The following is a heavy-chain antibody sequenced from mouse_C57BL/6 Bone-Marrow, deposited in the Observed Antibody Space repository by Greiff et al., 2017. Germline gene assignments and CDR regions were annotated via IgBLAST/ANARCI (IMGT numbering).Heavy chain of an antibody. CDR1: GYAFTNYL. D-gene: IGHD2-3*01. CDR3: ARSGDGYRGFAY. Sequence: VKLQESGAELVRPGTSVKVSCKASGYAFTNYLIEWVKQRPGQGLEWIGVINPGSGGTNYNEKFKGMATLTADKSSSTAYMQLSSLTSEDSAVYFCARSGDGYRGFAYWGQGTLVTVSA. J-gene: IGHJ3*01. CDR2: INPGSGGT. V-gene: IGHV1-54*01.